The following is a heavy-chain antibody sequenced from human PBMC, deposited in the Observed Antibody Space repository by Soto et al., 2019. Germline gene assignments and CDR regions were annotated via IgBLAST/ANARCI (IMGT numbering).Heavy chain of an antibody. CDR3: ARTTAVPNTLRSRYFFDY. CDR2: VYYSGTT. Sequence: SETLSLTCSVSGGSVSDKTYYWSWIRQPPGKRLEWIEYVYYSGTTNYNPSLKSRVTISVDLSKNQFSLRLSSVTTADTALYYCARTTAVPNTLRSRYFFDYWGQGTLVTVSS. D-gene: IGHD4-17*01. J-gene: IGHJ4*02. V-gene: IGHV4-61*01. CDR1: GGSVSDKTYY.